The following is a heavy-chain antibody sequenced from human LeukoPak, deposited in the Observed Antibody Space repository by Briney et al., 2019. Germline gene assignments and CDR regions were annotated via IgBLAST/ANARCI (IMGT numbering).Heavy chain of an antibody. CDR2: ISSNGGDT. V-gene: IGHV3-64*01. D-gene: IGHD1-20*01. CDR3: AREVVNNWNYLDY. Sequence: GGSLRLSCAASGFTFSSYGMHWVRQAPGKGLEYVSAISSNGGDTYYANSVKGRFTISRDNFKNTLYPQMGSLRAEDMAVYYCAREVVNNWNYLDYWGQGTLVTVSS. J-gene: IGHJ4*02. CDR1: GFTFSSYG.